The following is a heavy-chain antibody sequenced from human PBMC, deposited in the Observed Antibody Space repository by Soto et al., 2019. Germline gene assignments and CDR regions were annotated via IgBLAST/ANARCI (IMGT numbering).Heavy chain of an antibody. Sequence: ASVKVSCKASGYTFTSYDINWVRQATGQGLEWMGWMNPNSGNTGYAQKFQGRVTMTRNTSISTAYMELSSLRSEDTAVYYCARGRGSRLSPYYDFSVGFYYGMDVWGQGTTATVSS. J-gene: IGHJ6*02. CDR2: MNPNSGNT. D-gene: IGHD3-3*01. CDR1: GYTFTSYD. V-gene: IGHV1-8*01. CDR3: ARGRGSRLSPYYDFSVGFYYGMDV.